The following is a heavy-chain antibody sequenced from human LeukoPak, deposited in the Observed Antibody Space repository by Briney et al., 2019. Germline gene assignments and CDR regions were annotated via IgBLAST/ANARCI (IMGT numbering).Heavy chain of an antibody. J-gene: IGHJ4*02. CDR2: IKKDGTEK. CDR3: AREVVLSTSAWFEY. V-gene: IGHV3-7*01. D-gene: IGHD3-22*01. Sequence: GGSLRLSCAVSGFTFSSYWMSWVRQAPGKGLEWVANIKKDGTEKYYQDSVKGRFTISRDNAKNSLYLQMNSLRAEDTAVYYCAREVVLSTSAWFEYWGQGTLVTVSS. CDR1: GFTFSSYW.